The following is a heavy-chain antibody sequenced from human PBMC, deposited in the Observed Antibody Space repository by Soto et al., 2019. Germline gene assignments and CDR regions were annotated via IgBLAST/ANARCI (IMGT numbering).Heavy chain of an antibody. Sequence: GGSVRLSCAASGFTFSSYSMNWVRQAPGKGLEWVSYISTTSTTIYYADSVKGRFTISRDSARNSLYLQMNSLRAEDTAVYYCARYGPFYQLVGDYWYFDLWGRGTLVTVSS. CDR2: ISTTSTTI. J-gene: IGHJ2*01. CDR1: GFTFSSYS. CDR3: ARYGPFYQLVGDYWYFDL. V-gene: IGHV3-48*01. D-gene: IGHD2-2*01.